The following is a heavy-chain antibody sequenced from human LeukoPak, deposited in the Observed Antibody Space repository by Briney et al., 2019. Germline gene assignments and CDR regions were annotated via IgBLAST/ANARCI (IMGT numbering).Heavy chain of an antibody. Sequence: GASVKVSCTASGYTFTSYYMHWVRQAPGQGLEWMGIINPSGGSTSYAQKFQGRVTMTRDTSTSTAYMELSSLRSEDTAVYYCARDRVRGYSGYDLAYWGQGTLVTVSS. CDR1: GYTFTSYY. CDR2: INPSGGST. CDR3: ARDRVRGYSGYDLAY. D-gene: IGHD5-12*01. V-gene: IGHV1-46*01. J-gene: IGHJ4*02.